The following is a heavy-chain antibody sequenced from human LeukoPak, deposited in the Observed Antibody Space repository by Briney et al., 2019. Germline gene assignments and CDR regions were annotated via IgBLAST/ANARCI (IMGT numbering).Heavy chain of an antibody. CDR1: GFTFSSYA. V-gene: IGHV3-64D*06. D-gene: IGHD6-19*01. Sequence: PGGSLGLSCSASGFTFSSYAMHWVRQAPGKGLEYVSAISSNGGSTYYADSVKGRFTISRDNSKNTLYLQMSSLRAEDTAVYYCVKDMGIAVAGFDYWGQGTLVTVSS. CDR2: ISSNGGST. CDR3: VKDMGIAVAGFDY. J-gene: IGHJ4*02.